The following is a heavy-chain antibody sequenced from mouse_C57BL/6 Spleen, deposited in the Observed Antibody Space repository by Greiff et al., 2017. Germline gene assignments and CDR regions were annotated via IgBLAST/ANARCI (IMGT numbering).Heavy chain of an antibody. CDR1: GYTFTSYG. V-gene: IGHV1-81*01. CDR2: IYPRSGNT. CDR3: ARWASDGNYPRDY. J-gene: IGHJ4*01. D-gene: IGHD2-1*01. Sequence: QVQLQQSGAELARPGASVKLSCKASGYTFTSYGISWVKQRTGQGLEWIGEIYPRSGNTYYNEKFKGKATLTADKSSSTAYMELRSLTSEDSAVCFWARWASDGNYPRDYWGQGTSVTVSS.